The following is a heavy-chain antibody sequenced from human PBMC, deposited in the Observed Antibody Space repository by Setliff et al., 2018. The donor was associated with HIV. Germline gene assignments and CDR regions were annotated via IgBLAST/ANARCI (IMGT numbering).Heavy chain of an antibody. CDR2: INHSGST. CDR3: ARVTTVVTDPLYYHYMDV. V-gene: IGHV4-34*01. J-gene: IGHJ6*03. D-gene: IGHD2-15*01. Sequence: PSETLSLTCVVYGGSFTNYYWSWIRQPPGKGLECIGEINHSGSTNYNPSLKSRVTISVDTSKNQFSLKLSSVTTADTAVYYCARVTTVVTDPLYYHYMDVWGKGTTVTVSS. CDR1: GGSFTNYY.